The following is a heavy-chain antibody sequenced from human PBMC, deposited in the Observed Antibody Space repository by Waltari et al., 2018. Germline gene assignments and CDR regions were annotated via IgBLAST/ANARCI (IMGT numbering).Heavy chain of an antibody. CDR3: TRASNYGSGSYYLY. Sequence: QVQLVQSGAEVKKPGASVKVSCKASGYPFTSYGIHWVRPAPGQRLEWMGWINAGNGYTKYSQKFQGRVTITRDTSASTAYMELSSLRSEDTAVFYCTRASNYGSGSYYLYWGQGTLVTVSS. V-gene: IGHV1-3*01. CDR2: INAGNGYT. J-gene: IGHJ4*02. D-gene: IGHD3-10*01. CDR1: GYPFTSYG.